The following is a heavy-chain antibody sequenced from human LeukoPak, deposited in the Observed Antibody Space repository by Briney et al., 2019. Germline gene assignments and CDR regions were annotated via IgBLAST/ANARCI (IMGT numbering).Heavy chain of an antibody. CDR3: SRRQQLVRSYYYMDV. CDR1: GFTFSSYG. J-gene: IGHJ6*03. D-gene: IGHD6-13*01. Sequence: PGRSLRLSCAASGFTFSSYGMHWVRQAPGKGLEWVAVISYDGSNKYYADSVKGRFTISRDNSKNTLYLQMNSLRAEDTAVYYCSRRQQLVRSYYYMDVWGKGTTVTVSS. CDR2: ISYDGSNK. V-gene: IGHV3-30*03.